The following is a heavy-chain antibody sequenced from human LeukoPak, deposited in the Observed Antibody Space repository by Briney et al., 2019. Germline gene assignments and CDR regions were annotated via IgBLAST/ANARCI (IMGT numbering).Heavy chain of an antibody. CDR1: GFSFKDYY. J-gene: IGHJ3*02. CDR2: ISSSGNAV. Sequence: GWSLRLSCAASGFSFKDYYMSWIRQAPGKGLEWVADISSSGNAVNYADSVKGRFTVSRDNAKTSLFLQMSSLRAEDTAVYYCARSTTSDAFDIWGQETLVTVSS. D-gene: IGHD4-17*01. CDR3: ARSTTSDAFDI. V-gene: IGHV3-11*01.